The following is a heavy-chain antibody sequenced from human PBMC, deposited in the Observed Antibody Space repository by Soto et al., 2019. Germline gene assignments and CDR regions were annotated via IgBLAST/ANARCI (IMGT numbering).Heavy chain of an antibody. CDR2: INSDGSST. Sequence: GGSLRLSCAASGFTFSSYWMHWVRKAPGKGLVWVSRINSDGSSTSYADSVKGRFPISRDNAKNTPYLQMNSLRDEDTAGYYCAREILYYFWIPPDFNYWGHGTLVTVSS. V-gene: IGHV3-74*01. D-gene: IGHD3-3*01. CDR3: AREILYYFWIPPDFNY. CDR1: GFTFSSYW. J-gene: IGHJ4*01.